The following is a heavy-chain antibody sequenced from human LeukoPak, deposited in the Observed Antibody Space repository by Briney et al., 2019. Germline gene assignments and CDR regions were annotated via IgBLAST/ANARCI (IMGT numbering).Heavy chain of an antibody. D-gene: IGHD6-13*01. V-gene: IGHV4-39*01. J-gene: IGHJ4*02. CDR1: GGSISSSSYY. CDR3: ARGLSLRYSSSPPPYFDY. CDR2: IYYSGST. Sequence: SETLSLTCTVSGGSISSSSYYWGWIRQPPGKGLEWIGSIYYSGSTYYNPSLKSRVTISVDTSKNQFSLKLSSVTAADTAVYYCARGLSLRYSSSPPPYFDYWGQGTLVTVSS.